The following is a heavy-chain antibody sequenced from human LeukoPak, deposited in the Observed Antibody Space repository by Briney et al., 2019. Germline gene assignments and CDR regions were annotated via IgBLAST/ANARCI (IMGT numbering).Heavy chain of an antibody. D-gene: IGHD6-13*01. CDR2: ISYDGSNK. CDR3: AKPEQELVVASPFQH. CDR1: GFTFSSYG. V-gene: IGHV3-30*18. J-gene: IGHJ1*01. Sequence: GRSLRLSCAASGFTFSSYGMHWVRQAPGKGLEWVAVISYDGSNKYYADSVKGRFSISRDNSKNTLYLRMNSLRAEDTAVYYCAKPEQELVVASPFQHWGQGTLVTVSS.